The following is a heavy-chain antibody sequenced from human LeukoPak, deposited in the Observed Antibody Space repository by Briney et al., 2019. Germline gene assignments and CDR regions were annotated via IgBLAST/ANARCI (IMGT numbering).Heavy chain of an antibody. V-gene: IGHV1-18*01. CDR3: AGSLHYDILTGLDY. CDR1: GYTFTSYG. CDR2: ISAYNGNT. Sequence: ASVKVSCKASGYTFTSYGISWVRQAPGQGLEWMGWISAYNGNTNYAQKLQGRVTMTTDTSTSTAYMELRSLRSDDTAVYYCAGSLHYDILTGLDYWGQGTLVTVSS. D-gene: IGHD3-9*01. J-gene: IGHJ4*02.